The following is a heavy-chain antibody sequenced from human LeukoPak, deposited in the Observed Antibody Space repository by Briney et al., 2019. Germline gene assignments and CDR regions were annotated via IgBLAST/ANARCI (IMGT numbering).Heavy chain of an antibody. CDR3: ARGAGYSSSWYYYYYYMDV. V-gene: IGHV4-38-2*02. CDR2: IYHSGST. J-gene: IGHJ6*03. Sequence: SETLSLTRTVSGYSISSGYYWGWIRQPPGKGLEWIGSIYHSGSTYYNPSLKSRVTISVDTSKNQFSLKLSSVTAADTAVYYCARGAGYSSSWYYYYYYMDVWGKGTTVTVSS. D-gene: IGHD6-13*01. CDR1: GYSISSGYY.